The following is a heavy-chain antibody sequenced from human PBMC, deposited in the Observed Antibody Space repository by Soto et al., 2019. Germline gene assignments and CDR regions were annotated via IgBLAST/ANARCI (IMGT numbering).Heavy chain of an antibody. CDR2: ISPYSGNT. CDR3: ARERSGYSHTFGP. V-gene: IGHV1-18*01. D-gene: IGHD4-4*01. Sequence: QVQLVQSGAEVKKPGASVKVSCKASGYTFTTYALSWVRQAPGQGLEWMGWISPYSGNTKYAQKLQGRVTMTTATSTNTAYVELRSLRSDDTAVYYCARERSGYSHTFGPWGQGPLVTVSS. J-gene: IGHJ5*02. CDR1: GYTFTTYA.